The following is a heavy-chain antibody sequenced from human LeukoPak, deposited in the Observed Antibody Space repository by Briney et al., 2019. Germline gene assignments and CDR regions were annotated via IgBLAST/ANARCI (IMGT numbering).Heavy chain of an antibody. Sequence: SEPLSLTCAVSGYSISSGAYWGWIRPPPGKGLQWIGCIYHDGSTYYNPSLQSRVTISVDTSKNQFSLKLTSVTATDTAVYYCVRDPPDYWGQGTLVTVSS. V-gene: IGHV4-38-2*02. CDR3: VRDPPDY. CDR2: IYHDGST. J-gene: IGHJ4*02. CDR1: GYSISSGAY.